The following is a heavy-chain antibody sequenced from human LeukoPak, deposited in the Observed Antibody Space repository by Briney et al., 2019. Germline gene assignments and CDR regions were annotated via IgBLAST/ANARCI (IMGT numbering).Heavy chain of an antibody. J-gene: IGHJ4*02. V-gene: IGHV1-18*01. D-gene: IGHD5-18*01. Sequence: ASVKVSCKASGYTFSRYGLSWVRQAPGQGLEWMGWIRTYNGNTEYAQKFQDRVTMTTDTSTSTAHMELRSLRSDDTAVYYCARDMMGYNYGYFDLWGQGTLVTVSS. CDR2: IRTYNGNT. CDR3: ARDMMGYNYGYFDL. CDR1: GYTFSRYG.